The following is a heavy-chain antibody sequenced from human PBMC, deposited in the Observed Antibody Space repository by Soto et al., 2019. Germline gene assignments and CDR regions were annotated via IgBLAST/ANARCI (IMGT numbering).Heavy chain of an antibody. D-gene: IGHD5-12*01. CDR2: INHSGST. J-gene: IGHJ4*02. CDR3: ARGGRRDGYNYDY. Sequence: PSETLSLTCAVYGGSFSGYYWSWIRQPPGKGLEWIGEINHSGSTNYNPSLKSRVTISVDTSKNQFSLKLSSVTAADTAVYYCARGGRRDGYNYDYWGQVTLVTVSS. V-gene: IGHV4-34*01. CDR1: GGSFSGYY.